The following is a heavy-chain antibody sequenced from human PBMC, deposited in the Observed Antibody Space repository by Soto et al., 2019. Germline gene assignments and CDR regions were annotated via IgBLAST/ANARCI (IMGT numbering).Heavy chain of an antibody. Sequence: SETLSLTCTVTFAPIKYGDYSLSFIRQPPGKGLEWIGHIYYSGSTYFNPSLQSRVWISVDTSKNQFSLKVNSVTAADTAVYYCARVSLRYYYGMEVWRQGTTVTVSS. V-gene: IGHV4-30-4*01. CDR2: IYYSGST. J-gene: IGHJ6*02. CDR1: FAPIKYGDYS. CDR3: ARVSLRYYYGMEV.